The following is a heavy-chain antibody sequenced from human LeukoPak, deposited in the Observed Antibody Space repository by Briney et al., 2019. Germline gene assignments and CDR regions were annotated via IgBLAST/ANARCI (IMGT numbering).Heavy chain of an antibody. CDR3: TTVGAMITFGGVIVPDY. D-gene: IGHD3-16*02. CDR1: GFTFSSYG. Sequence: GRSLRLSCAASGFTFSSYGMHWVRQAPGKGLEWVAVISYDGSNKYYADSVKGRFTISRDNSKNTLYLQMNSLKTEDTAVYYCTTVGAMITFGGVIVPDYWGQGTLVTVSS. CDR2: ISYDGSNK. J-gene: IGHJ4*02. V-gene: IGHV3-30*03.